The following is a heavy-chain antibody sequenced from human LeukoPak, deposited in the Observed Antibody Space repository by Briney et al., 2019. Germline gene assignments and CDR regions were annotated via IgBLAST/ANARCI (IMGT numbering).Heavy chain of an antibody. CDR2: IYDSGST. V-gene: IGHV4-59*01. CDR1: GGSISSYY. J-gene: IGHJ6*02. CDR3: ATQTPPYGMDV. Sequence: SETLSLTCTVSGGSISSYYRSWIRQPPGKGLEWIGYIYDSGSTNYNPSLKSRVTISVDTSKNQFSLKLSSVTAADTAVYYCATQTPPYGMDVWGQGTTVTVSS.